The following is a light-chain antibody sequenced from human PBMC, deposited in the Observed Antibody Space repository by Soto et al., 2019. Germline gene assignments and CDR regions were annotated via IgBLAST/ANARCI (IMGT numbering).Light chain of an antibody. CDR3: SSYTISSTIFDV. CDR1: SSDVGGYNY. V-gene: IGLV2-14*01. Sequence: QSVLTQPASVSGSPGQSITISCTGNSSDVGGYNYVSGYQRHPGKAPKLMIYDVSNRPSGVSNRFSGSESGNSASLTISGLQAEDEADYYCSSYTISSTIFDVFGTGTKVTVL. J-gene: IGLJ1*01. CDR2: DVS.